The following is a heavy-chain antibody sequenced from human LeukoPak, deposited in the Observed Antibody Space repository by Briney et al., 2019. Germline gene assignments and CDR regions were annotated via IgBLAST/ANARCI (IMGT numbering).Heavy chain of an antibody. V-gene: IGHV3-66*02. J-gene: IGHJ3*02. CDR1: GFTVSSNY. CDR3: ARDLDSGSYLSPDAFDI. Sequence: PGGSLRLSCAASGFTVSSNYMSWVRQAPGKGLGWVSVIYSGGSTYYADSVKGRFTISRDNSKNTLYLQMNSVRAEDTAVYYCARDLDSGSYLSPDAFDIWGKGTMVTVSS. CDR2: IYSGGST. D-gene: IGHD1-26*01.